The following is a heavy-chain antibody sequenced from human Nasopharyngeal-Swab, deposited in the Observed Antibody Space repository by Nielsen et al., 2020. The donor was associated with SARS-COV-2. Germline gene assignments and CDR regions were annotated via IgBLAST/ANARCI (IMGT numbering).Heavy chain of an antibody. Sequence: GESLQISCAASGFTFSSYGMHWVRQAPGKGLEWVAVISYDGSNKYYADSVKGRFTISRDNSKSTLYLQMNSLRAEDTAVYYCAKLPGSSTQLADYWGQGTLVTVSS. CDR3: AKLPGSSTQLADY. CDR2: ISYDGSNK. J-gene: IGHJ4*02. V-gene: IGHV3-30*18. CDR1: GFTFSSYG. D-gene: IGHD6-13*01.